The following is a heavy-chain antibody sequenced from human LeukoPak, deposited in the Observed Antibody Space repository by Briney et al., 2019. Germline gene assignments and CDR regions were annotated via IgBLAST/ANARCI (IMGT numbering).Heavy chain of an antibody. CDR1: GYTFTGYY. D-gene: IGHD3-10*01. CDR3: ARGSITMGLKWFDP. V-gene: IGHV1-2*02. J-gene: IGHJ5*02. Sequence: ASVKVSCKASGYTFTGYYMHWVRQAPGQGLEWMGWINPNNGGTNYAQKFQGRVTMTSDTSISTAYMELNRLRSDDTAVYYCARGSITMGLKWFDPWGQGTLVTVSS. CDR2: INPNNGGT.